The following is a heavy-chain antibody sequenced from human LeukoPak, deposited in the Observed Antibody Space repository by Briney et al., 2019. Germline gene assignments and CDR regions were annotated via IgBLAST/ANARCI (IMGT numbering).Heavy chain of an antibody. Sequence: ASVKVSCKASGFTFTSYDINWVRQATGQGLEWLGWMNPNSGYTAYAQKFQGRVTMTRNTSISTAYMELSSLRSEDTAVYYCARKGGSGWTENWFDPWGQGTLVTVSS. CDR1: GFTFTSYD. CDR3: ARKGGSGWTENWFDP. CDR2: MNPNSGYT. D-gene: IGHD6-19*01. J-gene: IGHJ5*02. V-gene: IGHV1-8*01.